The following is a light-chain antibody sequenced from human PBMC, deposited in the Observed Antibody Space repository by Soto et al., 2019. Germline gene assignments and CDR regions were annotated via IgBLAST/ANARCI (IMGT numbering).Light chain of an antibody. CDR3: QQYATAPIT. CDR1: QSVTSNY. CDR2: VAS. V-gene: IGKV3-20*01. J-gene: IGKJ5*01. Sequence: ENVLTQSPVTLSLSPGERATLSCRASQSVTSNYLAWYQQKPGQAPRLLIYVASVRATGIPDRFSGSGSGADFTLTISRLEPEDFAIYYCQQYATAPITFGQGTRLDIK.